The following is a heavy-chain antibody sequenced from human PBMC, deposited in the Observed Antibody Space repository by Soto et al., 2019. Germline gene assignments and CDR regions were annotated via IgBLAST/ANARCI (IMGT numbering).Heavy chain of an antibody. J-gene: IGHJ4*02. CDR3: ARGYCSGGSCYSDH. D-gene: IGHD2-15*01. CDR1: GGSISSGGYY. CDR2: TYYSGST. V-gene: IGHV4-31*03. Sequence: QVQLQESGPGLVKPSQTLSLTCTVSGGSISSGGYYWSWIRQHPGKGLEWIGYTYYSGSTFHNPSLKSRLTISIDTSKNHLSLKLSSVTAADTAVYYCARGYCSGGSCYSDHWGQGTLVTVSS.